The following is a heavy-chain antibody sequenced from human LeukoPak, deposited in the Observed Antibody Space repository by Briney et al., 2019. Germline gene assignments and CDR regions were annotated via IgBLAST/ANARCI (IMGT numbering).Heavy chain of an antibody. D-gene: IGHD6-13*01. CDR2: ISGSGGST. CDR3: AKGQTRIAAAGRLDY. J-gene: IGHJ4*02. V-gene: IGHV3-23*01. CDR1: GFTFSSYA. Sequence: PAGSLRLSCAASGFTFSSYAMSWVRQAPGKGLEWVSAISGSGGSTYYADSVKGRFTISRDNSKNTLYLQMNSLRAEDTAVYYCAKGQTRIAAAGRLDYWGQGTLVTVSS.